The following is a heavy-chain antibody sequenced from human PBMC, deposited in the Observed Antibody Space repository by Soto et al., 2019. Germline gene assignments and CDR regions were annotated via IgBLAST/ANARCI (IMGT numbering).Heavy chain of an antibody. Sequence: NPSETLSLTCTVSGGSVRSESYYWSWIRQPPGKGLQWIGYIYYSGSTNYNPSLKSRVTISVDTSKNQFSLKMRSVTAADTAVFYCARVRFESISWSPYYFESWGQGTLVTVSS. CDR3: ARVRFESISWSPYYFES. CDR1: GGSVRSESYY. D-gene: IGHD6-19*01. CDR2: IYYSGST. V-gene: IGHV4-61*01. J-gene: IGHJ4*02.